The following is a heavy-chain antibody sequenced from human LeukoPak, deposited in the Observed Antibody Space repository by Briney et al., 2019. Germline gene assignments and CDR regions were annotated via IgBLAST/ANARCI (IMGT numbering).Heavy chain of an antibody. V-gene: IGHV3-33*06. Sequence: PGRSLRLSCAASGFTFSSYGMHWVRQAPGKGLEWVAVIWYDGSNKYYADSVKGRFTISRDNSKNTLHLQMNRLRAEDTAVYYCAKGYYDFWSGYLYYFDYWGQGTLVTVSS. CDR1: GFTFSSYG. CDR2: IWYDGSNK. CDR3: AKGYYDFWSGYLYYFDY. J-gene: IGHJ4*02. D-gene: IGHD3-3*01.